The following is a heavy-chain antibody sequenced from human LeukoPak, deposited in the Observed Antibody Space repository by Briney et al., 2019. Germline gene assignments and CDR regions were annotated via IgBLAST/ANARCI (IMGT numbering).Heavy chain of an antibody. CDR2: IKQDGSEK. Sequence: GGSLRLSCAASGFTYTSYWMSCVRPPPGKGLAWVANIKQDGSEKYYVDFVKGRFTISRDKAKNSLYLQMNSLRAEYTAVYYCAREGLNDFDYWGQGTLVTVSS. V-gene: IGHV3-7*01. CDR1: GFTYTSYW. CDR3: AREGLNDFDY. J-gene: IGHJ4*02.